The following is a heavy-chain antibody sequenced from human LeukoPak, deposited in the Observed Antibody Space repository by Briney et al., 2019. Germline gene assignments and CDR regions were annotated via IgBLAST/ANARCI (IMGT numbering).Heavy chain of an antibody. CDR3: ARRPRNVPYFDY. CDR2: ISYSGSA. CDR1: GDPITNYY. D-gene: IGHD1-1*01. V-gene: IGHV4-59*12. J-gene: IGHJ4*02. Sequence: SETLSLTCSVSGDPITNYYRSWIRQPPGKGLEWIGDISYSGSANYSPSLKSRVSISIDTPKRQFSLKLSSVTAADTAVYYCARRPRNVPYFDYWGQGTLVTVSS.